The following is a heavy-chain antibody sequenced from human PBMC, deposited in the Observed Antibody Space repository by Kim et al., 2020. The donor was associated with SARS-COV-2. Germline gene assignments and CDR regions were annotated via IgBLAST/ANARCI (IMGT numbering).Heavy chain of an antibody. Sequence: GGSLRLSCAASGFTFSSYEMNWVRQAPGKGLEWVSYISSSGSTIYYADSVKGRFTISRDNAKNSLYLQMNSLRAEDTAVYYCARDTMVRGVIIVYYYYGMDVWGQGTTVTVSS. CDR1: GFTFSSYE. D-gene: IGHD3-10*01. CDR3: ARDTMVRGVIIVYYYYGMDV. J-gene: IGHJ6*02. V-gene: IGHV3-48*03. CDR2: ISSSGSTI.